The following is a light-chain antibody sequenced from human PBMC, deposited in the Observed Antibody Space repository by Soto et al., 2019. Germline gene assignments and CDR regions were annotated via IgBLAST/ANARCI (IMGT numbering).Light chain of an antibody. Sequence: DIVMTQSPDSLAVSLGERATFNCKSSQSILDRSKNKYYLAWYQQKSGQPPKLLIYWASLRESGVPDRFTGSGSGKDFTLTISSLKAEDVAVYYCQQYFTSPWTLGQGTKVDIK. CDR3: QQYFTSPWT. J-gene: IGKJ1*01. V-gene: IGKV4-1*01. CDR2: WAS. CDR1: QSILDRSKNKYY.